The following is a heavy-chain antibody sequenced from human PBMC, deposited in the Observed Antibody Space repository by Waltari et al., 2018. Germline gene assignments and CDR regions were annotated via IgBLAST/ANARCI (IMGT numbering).Heavy chain of an antibody. Sequence: QVQLQQWGAGLLKPSETLSLTCAVYGGSFSGYYWSWIRQPPGKALEWMGEINHSGSTNYTPSLKSRVTISVDTAKNQFSLKLSSVTAADTAVYYCARAGCWSGLDYWGQGTLVTVSS. CDR3: ARAGCWSGLDY. V-gene: IGHV4-34*01. CDR2: INHSGST. D-gene: IGHD2-15*01. J-gene: IGHJ4*02. CDR1: GGSFSGYY.